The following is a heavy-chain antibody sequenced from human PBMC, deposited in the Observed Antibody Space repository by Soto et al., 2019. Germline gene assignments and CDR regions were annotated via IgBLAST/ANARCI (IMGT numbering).Heavy chain of an antibody. D-gene: IGHD4-17*01. CDR1: GFTFSSYA. Sequence: GGSLRLSCAASGFTFSSYAMHWVRQAPGKGLEWVAVISYDGSNKYYADSVKGRFTISRDNSKNTLYLQMNSLRAEDTAVYYCARDDYGDYLHYYGMDVWGQGTTVTVSS. CDR3: ARDDYGDYLHYYGMDV. CDR2: ISYDGSNK. J-gene: IGHJ6*02. V-gene: IGHV3-30-3*01.